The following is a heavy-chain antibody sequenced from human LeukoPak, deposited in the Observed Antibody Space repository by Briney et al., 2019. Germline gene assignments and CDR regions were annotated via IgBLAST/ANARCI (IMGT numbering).Heavy chain of an antibody. CDR1: GYSFTSYW. Sequence: GESLKISCKGSGYSFTSYWVAWVRQMPGQGLEWMGIIYPGDSDTRYSPSFQGQVTISADKSISTAYLQWNSLKASDTAMYYCARRVAVAGDAFDIWGQGTVVLVSS. D-gene: IGHD6-19*01. CDR3: ARRVAVAGDAFDI. J-gene: IGHJ3*02. CDR2: IYPGDSDT. V-gene: IGHV5-51*01.